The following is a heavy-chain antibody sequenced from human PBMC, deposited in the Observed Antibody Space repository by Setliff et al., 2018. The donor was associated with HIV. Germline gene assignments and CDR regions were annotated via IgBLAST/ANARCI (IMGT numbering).Heavy chain of an antibody. CDR3: ARQGGYYFWSGYYTYYYCMDA. CDR2: IYTSVST. CDR1: GGSISSYY. J-gene: IGHJ6*02. Sequence: SETLSLTCTVSGGSISSYYWSWIRQPPGKGLEWIGYIYTSVSTNYNPSLKSRVTISLDTSKNQFSLKLSSVTAADTVVYYCARQGGYYFWSGYYTYYYCMDAWGQGTMVTVSS. V-gene: IGHV4-4*09. D-gene: IGHD3-3*01.